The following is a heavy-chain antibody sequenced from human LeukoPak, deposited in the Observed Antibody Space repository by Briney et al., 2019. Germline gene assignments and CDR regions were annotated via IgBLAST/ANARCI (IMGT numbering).Heavy chain of an antibody. D-gene: IGHD6-19*01. V-gene: IGHV3-53*01. CDR1: GFTVSSNY. CDR2: IYSGGST. Sequence: PGGSLRLSCAASGFTVSSNYMSWVRQAPGKGLEWVSVIYSGGSTYYADSVKGRFTISRDNSKNTLYLQMNSLRAEDTAVYYCAREGGQYSSGRYYFDYWGQGTLVTVSS. CDR3: AREGGQYSSGRYYFDY. J-gene: IGHJ4*02.